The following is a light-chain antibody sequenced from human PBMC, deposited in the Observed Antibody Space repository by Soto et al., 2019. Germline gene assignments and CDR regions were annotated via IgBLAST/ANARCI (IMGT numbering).Light chain of an antibody. J-gene: IGLJ2*01. Sequence: QSVLTQPPSVSTAPGQKVTISCSGSSSNVGSNYVSWYQQLPGTAPKLLIYDNNKRPSGIPDRFSGSKSGTSATLDFTGLQTGDEADYYCATWDRSLSVYVLFGGGTKLTVL. CDR1: SSNVGSNY. CDR2: DNN. V-gene: IGLV1-51*01. CDR3: ATWDRSLSVYVL.